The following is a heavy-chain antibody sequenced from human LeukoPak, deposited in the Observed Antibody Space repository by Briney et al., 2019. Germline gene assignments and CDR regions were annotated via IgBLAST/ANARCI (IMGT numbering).Heavy chain of an antibody. CDR3: ARGAGEGFGEFLVY. CDR1: GGTFSSYA. V-gene: IGHV1-69*13. CDR2: IIPIFGTA. J-gene: IGHJ4*02. D-gene: IGHD3-10*01. Sequence: ASVKVSCKASGGTFSSYAISWVRQAPGQGLEWMGGIIPIFGTANYAQKFQGRVTITADESTSTAYMELSSLRSEDTAVYYCARGAGEGFGEFLVYWGQGTLVTVSS.